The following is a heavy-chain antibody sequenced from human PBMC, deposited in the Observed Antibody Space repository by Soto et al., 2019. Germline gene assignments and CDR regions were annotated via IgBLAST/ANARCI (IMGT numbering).Heavy chain of an antibody. CDR2: IYHSGST. J-gene: IGHJ4*02. CDR1: GGSISSGGYS. CDR3: ARGGKTVTTFDY. D-gene: IGHD4-17*01. V-gene: IGHV4-30-2*01. Sequence: SETLSVTCAVSGGSISSGGYSWSWIRQPPGKGLEWIGYIYHSGSTYYNPSLKSRVTISVDRSKNQFSLKLSSVTAADTAVYYCARGGKTVTTFDYWGQGTLVIVSS.